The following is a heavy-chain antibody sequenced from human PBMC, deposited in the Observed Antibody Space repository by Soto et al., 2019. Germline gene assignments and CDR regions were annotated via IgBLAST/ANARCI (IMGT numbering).Heavy chain of an antibody. D-gene: IGHD3-22*01. CDR2: ISYNGRT. J-gene: IGHJ4*02. CDR3: AKGQYYYDSSGYYYFDY. V-gene: IGHV4-31*03. Sequence: LSLTCTVSGGSISSGGYYWSWIRQHPEKGLELIGYISYNGRTYSNPSLRSRVTISADTSKNQFSLKLSSVTSADTAVYYCAKGQYYYDSSGYYYFDYWGQGTLVTVSS. CDR1: GGSISSGGYY.